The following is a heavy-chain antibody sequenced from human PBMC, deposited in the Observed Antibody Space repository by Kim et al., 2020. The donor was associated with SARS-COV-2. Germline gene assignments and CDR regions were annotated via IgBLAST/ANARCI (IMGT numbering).Heavy chain of an antibody. CDR2: ISYSGTNA. CDR3: VKALGRCSGPACYGRVDV. V-gene: IGHV3-23*01. CDR1: GFTFTNYA. D-gene: IGHD2-15*01. J-gene: IGHJ4*01. Sequence: GGSLRLSCVASGFTFTNYAMSWVRQAPGKGLEWVSGISYSGTNAYYADSVEGRFTLSRDNSKSALYLQMNSLRADDTAVYYCVKALGRCSGPACYGRVDVWGQGTLVTVSS.